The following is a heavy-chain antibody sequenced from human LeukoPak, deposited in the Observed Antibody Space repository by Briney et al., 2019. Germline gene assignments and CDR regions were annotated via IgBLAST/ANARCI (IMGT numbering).Heavy chain of an antibody. CDR2: ISSNGGTT. Sequence: GGSLRLSCAASGVTFSSYAMHWVRQAPGKGLEYVSAISSNGGTTYYANSVKGRFTISRDNSKNTLYLQMGSLRAEDMAVYYCARSGGWGYFDYWGQGTLVTVSS. CDR3: ARSGGWGYFDY. D-gene: IGHD3-16*01. J-gene: IGHJ4*02. CDR1: GVTFSSYA. V-gene: IGHV3-64*01.